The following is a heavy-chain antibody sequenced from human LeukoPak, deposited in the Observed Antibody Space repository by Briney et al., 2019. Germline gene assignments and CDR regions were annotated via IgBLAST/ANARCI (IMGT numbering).Heavy chain of an antibody. V-gene: IGHV3-53*01. CDR2: SYSDSNT. Sequence: GGSLRLSCAVSGFTVSNNYMSWVRQAPGKGLEWVSISYSDSNTNYADSVKGRFTTSRDTSQNTLSLQMNSLRVEDTAVYYCVRKNRDFNAAFDIWGQGTVVTVSS. CDR3: VRKNRDFNAAFDI. J-gene: IGHJ3*02. D-gene: IGHD1-14*01. CDR1: GFTVSNNY.